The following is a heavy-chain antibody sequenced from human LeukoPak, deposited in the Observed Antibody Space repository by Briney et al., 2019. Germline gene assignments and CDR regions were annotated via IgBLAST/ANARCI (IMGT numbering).Heavy chain of an antibody. J-gene: IGHJ4*02. Sequence: ALVEVSCGASGYTFTSYYIHLVRQAPGPGLEWMGIINPSGGSTSYAQKFQGRVTMTRDTSTSTVYMELSSLRSEDTAVSYCARVAAMWSYTAAYYFDYWGQGTLVTVSS. D-gene: IGHD1-26*01. CDR1: GYTFTSYY. CDR3: ARVAAMWSYTAAYYFDY. V-gene: IGHV1-46*03. CDR2: INPSGGST.